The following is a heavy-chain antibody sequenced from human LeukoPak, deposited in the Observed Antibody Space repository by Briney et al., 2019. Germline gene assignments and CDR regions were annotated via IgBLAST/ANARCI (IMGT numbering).Heavy chain of an antibody. CDR1: GDSISSGDYY. D-gene: IGHD4-23*01. CDR3: ARDLLNEGNHLDY. V-gene: IGHV4-30-4*01. Sequence: SQTLSLTCTVSGDSISSGDYYWSWIRQPPGKGLEWIGYIYYSGSTYYNPSLKSRVTISVDTSKNQFSLKLSSVTAADTAVYYCARDLLNEGNHLDYWGQGTLVTVSS. CDR2: IYYSGST. J-gene: IGHJ4*02.